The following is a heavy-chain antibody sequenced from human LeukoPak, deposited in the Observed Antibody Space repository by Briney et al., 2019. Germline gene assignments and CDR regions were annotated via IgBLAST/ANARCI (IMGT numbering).Heavy chain of an antibody. J-gene: IGHJ2*01. D-gene: IGHD2-2*01. CDR1: GYSFTSYW. CDR2: IYPGDSDT. Sequence: GESLKISCKGSGYSFTSYWIGWVRQMPGKGLEWMGIIYPGDSDTRYSSSFQGQVTISADKSISTAYLQWSSLKASDTAMYYCARRSCSSTSCPVPRYFDLWGRGTLVTVSS. V-gene: IGHV5-51*01. CDR3: ARRSCSSTSCPVPRYFDL.